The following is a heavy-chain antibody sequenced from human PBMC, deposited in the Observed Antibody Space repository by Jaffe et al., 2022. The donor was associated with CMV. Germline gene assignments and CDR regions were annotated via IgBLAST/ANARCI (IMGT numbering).Heavy chain of an antibody. J-gene: IGHJ4*02. CDR1: GYSFTGYY. CDR2: INPDSGGT. Sequence: QVQLVQSGAEVKKPGASVRVSCKASGYSFTGYYLHWVRQAPGQGLQWMGWINPDSGGTKYAQNFQDWVTMTRDTSINTGYMELSRLRPDDTAVYYCARTARVSSDWAPDFDNWGQGTLVTVSS. V-gene: IGHV1-2*04. D-gene: IGHD6-19*01. CDR3: ARTARVSSDWAPDFDN.